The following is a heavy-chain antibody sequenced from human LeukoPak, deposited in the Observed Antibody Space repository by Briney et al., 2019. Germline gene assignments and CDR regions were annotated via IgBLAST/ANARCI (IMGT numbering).Heavy chain of an antibody. CDR3: ARDRYSGSYPLDY. J-gene: IGHJ4*02. D-gene: IGHD1-26*01. CDR1: GFTFSSYE. V-gene: IGHV3-48*03. Sequence: GGSLRLSCAASGFTFSSYEMNWVRQAPGKGLEWVSYISSSCSTIYYADSVKGRFTISRDNAKNSLYLQMNSLRAEDTAVYYCARDRYSGSYPLDYWGQGTLVTVSS. CDR2: ISSSCSTI.